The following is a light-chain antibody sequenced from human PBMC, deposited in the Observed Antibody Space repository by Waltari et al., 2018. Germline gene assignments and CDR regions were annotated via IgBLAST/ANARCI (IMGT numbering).Light chain of an antibody. CDR3: AAWDDSLNGVV. V-gene: IGLV1-44*01. CDR2: SNN. Sequence: QSVLPQPPSASGTPGQRVTISCSGRRSNIGSNTVNWYQPLPGTAPKLLIYSNNQRPSGVPDRFSGSKSGTSASLAISGLQSEDEADYYCAAWDDSLNGVVFGGGTKLTVL. J-gene: IGLJ2*01. CDR1: RSNIGSNT.